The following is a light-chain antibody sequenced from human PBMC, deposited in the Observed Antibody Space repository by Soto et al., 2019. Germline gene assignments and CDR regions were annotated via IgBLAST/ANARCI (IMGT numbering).Light chain of an antibody. Sequence: QSALTQPASVSGSPGQSITISCTGTSSDVGGYNYVSWYQQHPGKAPKLMIYDVNNRPSGVSNRFSGSKSDNTASLTNSGLQAEDEADYYCCSYTSSNTVLFGGGTKLTVL. CDR2: DVN. CDR1: SSDVGGYNY. J-gene: IGLJ2*01. CDR3: CSYTSSNTVL. V-gene: IGLV2-14*01.